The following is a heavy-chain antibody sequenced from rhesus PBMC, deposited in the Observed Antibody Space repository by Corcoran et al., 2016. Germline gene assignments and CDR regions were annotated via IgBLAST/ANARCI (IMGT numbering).Heavy chain of an antibody. CDR2: ISNGGGST. Sequence: EVQLVETGGGLVQPGGSLRLSCAASGFTFSSYGMSWVRQAPGKGLEWVSYISNGGGSTYYADYVKGRFSISRDKSKNTLSLQMNSLRAEDTAVYYCANGGSGYTRGFDYWGQGVLVTVSS. CDR3: ANGGSGYTRGFDY. J-gene: IGHJ4*01. V-gene: IGHV3S5*01. CDR1: GFTFSSYG. D-gene: IGHD5-24*01.